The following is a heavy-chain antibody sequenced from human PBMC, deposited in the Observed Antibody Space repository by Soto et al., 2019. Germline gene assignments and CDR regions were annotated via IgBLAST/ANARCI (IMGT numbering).Heavy chain of an antibody. CDR2: IYYSGST. V-gene: IGHV4-30-4*01. D-gene: IGHD1-20*01. J-gene: IGHJ6*02. CDR3: ARDRAKWKDYYYYGMDV. Sequence: SETLSLTCTVSGGSISSGDDFWTWIRQPPGKGLEWIGYIYYSGSTYYNPSLKSRLTMSVDTSKNQFSLKLSSVTAAGTAVYYCARDRAKWKDYYYYGMDVWGQGTTVTVSS. CDR1: GGSISSGDDF.